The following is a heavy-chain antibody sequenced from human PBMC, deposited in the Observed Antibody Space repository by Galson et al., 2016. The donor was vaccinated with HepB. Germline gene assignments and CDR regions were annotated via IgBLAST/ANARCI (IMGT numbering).Heavy chain of an antibody. V-gene: IGHV3-74*01. CDR1: GFSFSRYW. CDR3: WSGYNSGI. D-gene: IGHD6-19*01. CDR2: ISGDGSDT. Sequence: SLRLSCAASGFSFSRYWMHWVRQTPERGLVWVSRISGDGSDTSYADSVKGRFTVSRDNAKNSVGLQMNSLRAEDTALYYCWSGYNSGIWGQGTRVTVSS. J-gene: IGHJ3*02.